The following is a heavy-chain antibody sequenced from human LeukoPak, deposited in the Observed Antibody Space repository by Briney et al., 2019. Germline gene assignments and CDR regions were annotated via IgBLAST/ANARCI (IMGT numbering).Heavy chain of an antibody. V-gene: IGHV4-59*13. CDR2: IYYSGST. J-gene: IGHJ4*02. CDR3: AGSSGSYSRGPSGNFDY. D-gene: IGHD1-26*01. CDR1: GGSISRYY. Sequence: NPAETLSLTCTVSGGSISRYYWSGVRRPPGKGREGVGYIYYSGSTNYHTSLKSRVTISVDTSKNQFSLKLSSVTAADTAVYYCAGSSGSYSRGPSGNFDYWGQGTLVTVSS.